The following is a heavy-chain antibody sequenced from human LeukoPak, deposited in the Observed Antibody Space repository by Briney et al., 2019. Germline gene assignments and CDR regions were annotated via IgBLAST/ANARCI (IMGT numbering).Heavy chain of an antibody. J-gene: IGHJ4*02. D-gene: IGHD3-16*01. CDR1: GFTLSRYA. CDR2: LQSGGNNR. V-gene: IGHV3-30*02. CDR3: ANNWATYYFDY. Sequence: GWSLTLSCPSSGFTLSRYAMHWLRQAPAKGLAWVAFLQSGGNNRYYADSVKGRFTISRDNSKNTLFLQMSSLRAEDTAVYYCANNWATYYFDYWGQGPLVTVSS.